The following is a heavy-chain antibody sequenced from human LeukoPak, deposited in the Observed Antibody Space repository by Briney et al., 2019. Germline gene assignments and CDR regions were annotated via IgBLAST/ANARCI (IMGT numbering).Heavy chain of an antibody. CDR3: AKALEQETVIALDS. J-gene: IGHJ4*02. CDR2: ISGSGGST. Sequence: GGSLRHSRAATGITFCTDAVSWVRHAPGKRLEWGSAISGSGGSTYYADSVKGRFTISRDNSKNTLYLQMNSLRAEDTSIYFCAKALEQETVIALDSWGQGTLVTVSS. CDR1: GITFCTDA. V-gene: IGHV3-23*01. D-gene: IGHD6-13*01.